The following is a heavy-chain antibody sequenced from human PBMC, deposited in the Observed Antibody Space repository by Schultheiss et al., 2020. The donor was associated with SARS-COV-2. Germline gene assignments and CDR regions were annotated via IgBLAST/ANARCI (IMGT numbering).Heavy chain of an antibody. D-gene: IGHD2-15*01. CDR2: ISGGDDST. CDR3: ARVYWSFYYMDV. CDR1: GFTFSSYA. V-gene: IGHV3-23*01. Sequence: GGSLRLSCAASGFTFSSYAMSWVRQAPGKGLEWVSAISGGDDSTYYADSVKGRFTISRDTCKNTLYLHMNSLRAEDTAVYYCARVYWSFYYMDVWGKGTTVTVSS. J-gene: IGHJ6*03.